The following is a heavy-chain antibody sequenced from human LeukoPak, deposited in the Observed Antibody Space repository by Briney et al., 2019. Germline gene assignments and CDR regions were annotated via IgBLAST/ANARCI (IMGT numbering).Heavy chain of an antibody. CDR3: ATHGGRSSDAFDI. CDR1: GGYISSYY. D-gene: IGHD3-16*01. V-gene: IGHV4-59*08. J-gene: IGHJ3*02. Sequence: SETLSLTCTVSGGYISSYYWSWIRQPPGKGLEWIGYIYYSGSTNYNPSLKSRVTISVDTSKNQFSLKLSSVTAADTAVYYCATHGGRSSDAFDIWGQGTMVTVSS. CDR2: IYYSGST.